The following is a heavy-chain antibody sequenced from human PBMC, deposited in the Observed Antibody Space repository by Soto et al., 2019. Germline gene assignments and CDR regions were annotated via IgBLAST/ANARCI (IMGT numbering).Heavy chain of an antibody. Sequence: SETLSLTCTVSGGSISSGNSYWGWIRQPPGKGLEWIGNIFYSGTTYDNPSLKGRATLSVDTSKKQFSLKLRSVTAADTAVYYCARRHYNGDNEPFDFWGQGTLVTVSS. D-gene: IGHD4-17*01. CDR3: ARRHYNGDNEPFDF. J-gene: IGHJ4*02. CDR2: IFYSGTT. V-gene: IGHV4-39*01. CDR1: GGSISSGNSY.